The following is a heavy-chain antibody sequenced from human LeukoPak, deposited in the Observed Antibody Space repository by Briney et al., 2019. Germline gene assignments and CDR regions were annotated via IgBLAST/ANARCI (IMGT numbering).Heavy chain of an antibody. V-gene: IGHV3-21*01. CDR2: ISSSSYI. D-gene: IGHD2-21*02. Sequence: GGSLRLSCAASGFTFSSYSMNWVRQAPGKGLEWVSSISSSSYIYYADSVKGRFTISRDNAKNSLYLQMNSLRAEDTAVYYCARGARGGDHAFDIWGQGTMVTVSS. CDR3: ARGARGGDHAFDI. J-gene: IGHJ3*02. CDR1: GFTFSSYS.